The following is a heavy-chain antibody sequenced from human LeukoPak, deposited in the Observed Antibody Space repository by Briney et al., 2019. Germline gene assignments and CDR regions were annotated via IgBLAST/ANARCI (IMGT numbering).Heavy chain of an antibody. J-gene: IGHJ6*03. D-gene: IGHD3-9*01. CDR2: IYYSGNT. V-gene: IGHV4-59*01. CDR3: ARGTYDILTGYSYYYMDV. Sequence: PSETLSLTCTVSGASISTYYWSWIRQPPGKGLEWIGYIYYSGNTNYNPSLKSRVTISVDTSKNHFSLKLRSVTAADTAVYYCARGTYDILTGYSYYYMDVWGKGTTVTVSS. CDR1: GASISTYY.